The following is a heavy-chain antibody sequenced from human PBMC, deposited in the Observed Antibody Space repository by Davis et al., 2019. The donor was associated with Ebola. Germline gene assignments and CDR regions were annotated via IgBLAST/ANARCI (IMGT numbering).Heavy chain of an antibody. D-gene: IGHD1-26*01. V-gene: IGHV3-74*01. CDR3: ARGRVVGATYDY. CDR2: INSDGSST. Sequence: GESLKISCAASGFIFSSYGVHWVRQAPGKGLVWVSRINSDGSSTSYADSVKGRFTISRDNAKNTLYLQMNSLRAEDTAVYYCARGRVVGATYDYWGQGTLVTVSS. J-gene: IGHJ4*02. CDR1: GFIFSSYG.